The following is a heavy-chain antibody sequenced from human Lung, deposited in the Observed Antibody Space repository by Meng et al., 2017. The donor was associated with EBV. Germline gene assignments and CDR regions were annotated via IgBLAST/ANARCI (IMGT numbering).Heavy chain of an antibody. Sequence: ETGPGLAKPSESLSLTCSVSRGSVSGGDYYWSWIRQPPGKGLEWIGYIYFSGRTDYNPALKSRVTMSVDTSRKEFSLRLRSLTAADTAVYYCARGYGMTTVTSKYFDYWGQGTLVTVPS. D-gene: IGHD4-11*01. CDR3: ARGYGMTTVTSKYFDY. CDR2: IYFSGRT. V-gene: IGHV4-61*08. CDR1: RGSVSGGDYY. J-gene: IGHJ4*02.